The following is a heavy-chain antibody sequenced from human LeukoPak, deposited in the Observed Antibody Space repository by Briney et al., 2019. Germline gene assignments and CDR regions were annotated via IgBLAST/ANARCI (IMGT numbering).Heavy chain of an antibody. V-gene: IGHV4-61*02. CDR2: IYTSGST. D-gene: IGHD3-22*01. CDR1: GGSISSGCYY. Sequence: PSETLSLTCTVSGGSISSGCYYWSWIRQPAGKGLVWIRRIYTSGSTYYNPSLKSRVTISVDTCKNQFSLKLSSVTAADTAVYYCARAYDSSGYYISYYFDYWGQGTLVTVSS. J-gene: IGHJ4*02. CDR3: ARAYDSSGYYISYYFDY.